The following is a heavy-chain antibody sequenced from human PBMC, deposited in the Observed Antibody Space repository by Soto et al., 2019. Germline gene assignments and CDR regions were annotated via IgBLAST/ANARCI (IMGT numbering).Heavy chain of an antibody. V-gene: IGHV4-34*01. Sequence: PSETLSLTCAVYGGSFSGYYWGWIRQPPGKGLQWIGEINNSGTTNYNSSLESRVILSVDTSKNQTSLTLRSLTAADTAMYYCVRVDHYDISGYYTNFDYWAQGTLVTVSS. CDR1: GGSFSGYY. CDR2: INNSGTT. D-gene: IGHD3-22*01. J-gene: IGHJ4*02. CDR3: VRVDHYDISGYYTNFDY.